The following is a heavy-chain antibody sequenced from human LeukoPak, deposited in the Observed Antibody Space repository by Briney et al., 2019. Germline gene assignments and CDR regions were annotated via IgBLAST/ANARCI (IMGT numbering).Heavy chain of an antibody. Sequence: GGSLRLSCAASGFTFRSYWMHWVRQAPGKGLEWVSFIYSGGSTYYADSVKGRFTISRDNSKNTLYLQMNSLRADDTAVYYCARRAGAYSHPYDYWGQGTLVTVSS. CDR2: IYSGGST. V-gene: IGHV3-53*01. D-gene: IGHD4/OR15-4a*01. CDR1: GFTFRSYW. J-gene: IGHJ4*02. CDR3: ARRAGAYSHPYDY.